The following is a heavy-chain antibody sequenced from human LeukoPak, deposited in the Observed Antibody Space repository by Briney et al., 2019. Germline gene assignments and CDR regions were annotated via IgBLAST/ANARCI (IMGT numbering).Heavy chain of an antibody. CDR1: GFTFDSYG. V-gene: IGHV3-30*18. CDR2: ISYDGSDI. CDR3: AKQREPYGSGSYCDY. J-gene: IGHJ4*02. Sequence: PGGSLRLSCTASGFTFDSYGMHWVRQAPGKGLDLVAVISYDGSDIYYSDSVKGRFTISRDNSKNTLYLQMNSLRAEDTAVYYCAKQREPYGSGSYCDYWGQGTLVTVSS. D-gene: IGHD3-10*01.